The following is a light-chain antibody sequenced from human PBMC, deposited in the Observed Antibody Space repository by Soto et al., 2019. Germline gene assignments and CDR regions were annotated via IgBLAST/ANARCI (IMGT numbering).Light chain of an antibody. CDR3: QQYYSFPPLT. CDR2: GAS. J-gene: IGKJ5*01. V-gene: IGKV3-15*01. CDR1: QSVSSN. Sequence: EIVMTQSPATLSVSPGERATLFCRTSQSVSSNLGWYQQKPGQAPKLLIYGASNWAKGITSRFSGSGSGTDFSLIISSLQREDFATYYCQQYYSFPPLTFGQGTRLEI.